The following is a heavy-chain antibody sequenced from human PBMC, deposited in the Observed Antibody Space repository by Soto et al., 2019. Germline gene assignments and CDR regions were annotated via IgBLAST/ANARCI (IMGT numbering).Heavy chain of an antibody. Sequence: GESLKISCKGSGYSFTSYWIGWVRQMPGKGLEWMGIIYPGDSDTRYSPSFQGQVTISADKSISTAYLQWSSLKASDTAMYYCARQLPYYYDSSGPFDYWGQGTLVTV. CDR2: IYPGDSDT. V-gene: IGHV5-51*01. CDR3: ARQLPYYYDSSGPFDY. J-gene: IGHJ4*02. D-gene: IGHD3-22*01. CDR1: GYSFTSYW.